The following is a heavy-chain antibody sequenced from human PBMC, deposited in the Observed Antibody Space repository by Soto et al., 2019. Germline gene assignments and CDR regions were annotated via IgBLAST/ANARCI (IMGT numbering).Heavy chain of an antibody. CDR1: GGTFSSYA. D-gene: IGHD4-17*01. Sequence: QVQLVQSGAEVKKPGSSVKVSCRAAGGTFSSYAITWVRQAPGQGLEWMGGIIPVFGTAKYAQKFQGRVTITADESTSTAYMELSSLRSADTAVYYCGRAVREFYNDSGDPTTTGPFDFWGQGTLVTVSS. CDR3: GRAVREFYNDSGDPTTTGPFDF. CDR2: IIPVFGTA. J-gene: IGHJ4*02. V-gene: IGHV1-69*01.